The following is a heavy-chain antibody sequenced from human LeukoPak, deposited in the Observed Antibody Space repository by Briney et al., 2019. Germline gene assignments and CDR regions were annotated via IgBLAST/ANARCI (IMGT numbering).Heavy chain of an antibody. Sequence: PGGSLRLSCAASGFTFSSYWMNWVRQAPGEGLEWVANINQDGSEKSYVDSVKGRFTISRDNAKNSLYLQMNSLRAEDTAFYYCARGEGVTNDYWGQGTLVTVSS. D-gene: IGHD2-21*02. J-gene: IGHJ4*02. CDR2: INQDGSEK. CDR3: ARGEGVTNDY. CDR1: GFTFSSYW. V-gene: IGHV3-7*01.